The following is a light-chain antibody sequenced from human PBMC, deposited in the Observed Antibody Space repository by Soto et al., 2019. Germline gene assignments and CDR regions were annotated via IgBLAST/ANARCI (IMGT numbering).Light chain of an antibody. J-gene: IGKJ2*01. CDR3: QRRGT. V-gene: IGKV3-11*01. Sequence: EIVLTQSPATLSLSPGERATLSCRASQSVSSYLAWYQQKPGQAPRLLIYVASNRATGIPARFSGSGSGTDFTLTISSLEPEDFAVYYCQRRGTFGQGTKLEIK. CDR1: QSVSSY. CDR2: VAS.